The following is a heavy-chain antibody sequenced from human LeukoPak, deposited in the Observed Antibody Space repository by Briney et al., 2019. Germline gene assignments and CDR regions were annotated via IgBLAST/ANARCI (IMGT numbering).Heavy chain of an antibody. CDR2: IYTSGST. J-gene: IGHJ4*02. CDR3: AASVTPEYYFDY. CDR1: GGSISSYY. V-gene: IGHV4-4*07. Sequence: SETLSLTCTVSGGSISSYYWSWTRQPAGKGLEWIGRIYTSGSTNYNPSLKSRVTMPVDTSKNQFSLKLSSVTAADTAVYYCAASVTPEYYFDYWGQGTLVTVSS. D-gene: IGHD4-17*01.